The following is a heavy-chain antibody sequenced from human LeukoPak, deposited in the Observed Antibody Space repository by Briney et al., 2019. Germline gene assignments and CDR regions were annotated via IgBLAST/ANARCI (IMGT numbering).Heavy chain of an antibody. CDR2: IYYSGST. Sequence: SETLSLTCTVSGGSISSSSYYWGWIRQPPGKGLEWIGSIYYSGSTYYNPSLKSRVTISVDTSKNQFSLKLSSVTAADTAVYYCARVEQQLAIFDYWGQGALVTVSS. D-gene: IGHD6-13*01. J-gene: IGHJ4*02. CDR1: GGSISSSSYY. CDR3: ARVEQQLAIFDY. V-gene: IGHV4-39*07.